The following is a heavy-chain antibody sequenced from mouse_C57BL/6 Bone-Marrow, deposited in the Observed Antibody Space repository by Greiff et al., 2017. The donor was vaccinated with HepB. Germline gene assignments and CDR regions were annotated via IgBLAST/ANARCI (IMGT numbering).Heavy chain of an antibody. CDR2: IHPSDSDT. D-gene: IGHD1-1*01. CDR1: GYTFTSYW. CDR3: AIHYYGSSSYAMDY. Sequence: QVQLQQPGAELVKPGASVKVSCKASGYTFTSYWMHWVKQRPGQGLEWIGRIHPSDSDTNYNQKFKGKATLTVDKSSSTAYMQLSSLTSEDSAVYYCAIHYYGSSSYAMDYWGRGTSVTVSS. J-gene: IGHJ4*01. V-gene: IGHV1-74*01.